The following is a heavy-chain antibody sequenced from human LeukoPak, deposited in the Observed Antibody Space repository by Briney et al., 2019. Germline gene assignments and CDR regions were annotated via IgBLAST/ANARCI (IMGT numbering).Heavy chain of an antibody. D-gene: IGHD5-18*01. Sequence: SETLTLTCTVPGGSISSYYWSWIRQPPGKGLEWIGYMYYSGSTNYNPSLKSRVTISVDTSKNQFSLKLSSVTAADTAVYYCARGLTAMVTNYYYGMDVWGQGTTVTVSS. J-gene: IGHJ6*02. CDR2: MYYSGST. CDR3: ARGLTAMVTNYYYGMDV. CDR1: GGSISSYY. V-gene: IGHV4-59*01.